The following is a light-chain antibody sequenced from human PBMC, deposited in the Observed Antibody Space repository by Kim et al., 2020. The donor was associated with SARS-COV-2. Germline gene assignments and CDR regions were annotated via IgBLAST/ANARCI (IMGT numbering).Light chain of an antibody. CDR2: TTS. J-gene: IGKJ4*01. CDR1: QSVSSRH. CDR3: QQYLSSPFT. V-gene: IGKV3-20*01. Sequence: SPGESATLSCRASQSVSSRHLAWYQQKPGQAPRLLMYTTSSRATGIPDRFSGSGSGTDFTLTIDRLEPEDFAVYFCQQYLSSPFTFGGGTKVDIK.